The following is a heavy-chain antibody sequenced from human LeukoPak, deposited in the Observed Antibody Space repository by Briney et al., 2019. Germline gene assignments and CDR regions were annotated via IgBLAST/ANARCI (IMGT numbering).Heavy chain of an antibody. CDR3: ARDVVVTATPDAFDI. CDR1: GFTFSSYG. J-gene: IGHJ3*02. V-gene: IGHV3-30*02. D-gene: IGHD2-21*02. Sequence: GGSLRLSCAASGFTFSSYGMHWVRQAPGKGLEWVAFIRYDGSNKYYADSVKGRFTISRVNSKNTLYLQMNSPRAEDTAVYYCARDVVVTATPDAFDIWGQGTMVTVSS. CDR2: IRYDGSNK.